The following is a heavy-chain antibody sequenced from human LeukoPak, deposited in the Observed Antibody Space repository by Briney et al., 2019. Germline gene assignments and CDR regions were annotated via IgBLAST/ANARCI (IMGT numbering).Heavy chain of an antibody. Sequence: GGSLKLSCAASGLTFSGSAMHWVRQASGKGLEWVGRIRSKANSYATAYAASVKGRFTISRDDSKNTAYLQMNSLKTEDTAVYYCTSYYGSGSYSDYWGQGTLVTVSS. J-gene: IGHJ4*02. CDR3: TSYYGSGSYSDY. CDR2: IRSKANSYAT. D-gene: IGHD3-10*01. CDR1: GLTFSGSA. V-gene: IGHV3-73*01.